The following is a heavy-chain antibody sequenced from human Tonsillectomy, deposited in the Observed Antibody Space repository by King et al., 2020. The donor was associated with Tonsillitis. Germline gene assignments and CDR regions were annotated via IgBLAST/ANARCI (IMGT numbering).Heavy chain of an antibody. J-gene: IGHJ5*02. CDR2: IKSNTDGGTT. CDR3: ATDHHYVSGLGS. CDR1: GFTFSQAW. Sequence: DVQLVESGGGLVEPGGSLRLSCTASGFTFSQAWMSWVRQAPGKGLVWVGRIKSNTDGGTTDYAAPVKGRITISRDDTKKTLFLQLDSLKTQDTGVYFCATDHHYVSGLGSWGQGTLVTGSS. D-gene: IGHD3-10*01. V-gene: IGHV3-15*01.